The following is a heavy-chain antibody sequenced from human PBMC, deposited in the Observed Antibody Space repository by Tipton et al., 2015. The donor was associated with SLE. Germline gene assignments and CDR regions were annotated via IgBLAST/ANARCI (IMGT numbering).Heavy chain of an antibody. Sequence: TLSLTCTVSGDSVSSGSYYWSWIRQPPGKGLEWIGYVYDTGSTNYNPSLKSRVTMSIDTSKNQFSLRLNSVTAVDTAVYYCARNVPRSGGPFDLWGRGTLVTVSS. CDR2: VYDTGST. V-gene: IGHV4-61*01. J-gene: IGHJ2*01. CDR1: GDSVSSGSYY. D-gene: IGHD2-15*01. CDR3: ARNVPRSGGPFDL.